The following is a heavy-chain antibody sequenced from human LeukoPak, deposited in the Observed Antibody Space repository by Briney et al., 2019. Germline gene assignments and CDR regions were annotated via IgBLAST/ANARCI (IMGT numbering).Heavy chain of an antibody. Sequence: GGSPRLSCAASGFTFSTYWVTWVRQAPGKGLEWVANINVDGSEKYYVDSVKGRFTISRDNAKNSLYLQMNSLTVEDTAVYYCARDDGLSCYSYWGQGTLVTVSS. D-gene: IGHD3-10*01. CDR3: ARDDGLSCYSY. J-gene: IGHJ4*02. CDR1: GFTFSTYW. CDR2: INVDGSEK. V-gene: IGHV3-7*01.